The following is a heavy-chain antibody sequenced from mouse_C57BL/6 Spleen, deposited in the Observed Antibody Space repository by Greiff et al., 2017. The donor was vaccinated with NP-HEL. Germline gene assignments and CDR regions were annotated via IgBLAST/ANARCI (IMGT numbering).Heavy chain of an antibody. D-gene: IGHD1-1*01. Sequence: QVQLKQPGTELVKPGASVKLSCKASGYTFTSYWMHWVKQRPGQGLEWIGNINPSNGGTNYNEKFKSKATLTVDKSSSTAYMQLSSLTSEDSAVYYCARSDYGSSYGYFDVWGTGTTVTVSS. CDR3: ARSDYGSSYGYFDV. CDR2: INPSNGGT. CDR1: GYTFTSYW. V-gene: IGHV1-53*01. J-gene: IGHJ1*03.